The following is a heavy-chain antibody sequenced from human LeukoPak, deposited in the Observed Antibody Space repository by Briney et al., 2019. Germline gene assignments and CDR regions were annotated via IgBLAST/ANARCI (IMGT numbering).Heavy chain of an antibody. D-gene: IGHD6-13*01. Sequence: GRSLRLSCAASGFTFDDYAMHWVRQAPGKGLEWVSGISWNSGSIGYADSVKGRFTISRDNAKNSLYLQVNSLRAEDTAVYYCATDSSSWYKGLTWGQGTLVTVSS. CDR2: ISWNSGSI. V-gene: IGHV3-9*01. CDR1: GFTFDDYA. J-gene: IGHJ4*02. CDR3: ATDSSSWYKGLT.